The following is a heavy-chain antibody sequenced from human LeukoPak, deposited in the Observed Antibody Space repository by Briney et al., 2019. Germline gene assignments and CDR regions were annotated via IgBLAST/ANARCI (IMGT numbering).Heavy chain of an antibody. V-gene: IGHV5-51*01. CDR3: ARGQETYYDFWSGYRFGWFDP. CDR2: IYPGDSDT. J-gene: IGHJ5*02. Sequence: GESLKISCKTSGYSFTSYWIGWVRQMPGKGLEWMGIIYPGDSDTRYSPSFQGQVTISADKSISTAYLQWSSLKASDTAMYYYARGQETYYDFWSGYRFGWFDPWGQGTLVTVSS. CDR1: GYSFTSYW. D-gene: IGHD3-3*01.